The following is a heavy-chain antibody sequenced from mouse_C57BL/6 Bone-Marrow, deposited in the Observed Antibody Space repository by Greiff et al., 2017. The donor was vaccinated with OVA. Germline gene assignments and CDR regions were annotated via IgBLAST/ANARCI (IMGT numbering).Heavy chain of an antibody. CDR3: ASLNWDWYFDV. CDR2: ISSGGSYT. D-gene: IGHD4-1*01. Sequence: EVKLMESGGDLVKPGGSLKLSCAASGFTFSSYGMSWVRQTPDKRLEWVATISSGGSYTYYPDSVKGRFTISRDNAKNTLYLQMSSLKSEDTAMYYCASLNWDWYFDVWGTGTTVTVSS. CDR1: GFTFSSYG. V-gene: IGHV5-6*01. J-gene: IGHJ1*03.